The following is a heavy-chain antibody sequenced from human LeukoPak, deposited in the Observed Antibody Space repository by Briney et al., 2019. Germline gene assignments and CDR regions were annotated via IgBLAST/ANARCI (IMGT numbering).Heavy chain of an antibody. CDR3: AKNWGATIYYAFDI. CDR1: GFTFSSYA. J-gene: IGHJ3*02. Sequence: PGGSLRLSCAASGFTFSSYAISWVRQVPGKGLEWVSAISGSGGYTYYADSVKGRFTISRDNSKNTLYLQMNSLRAEDTAVYYCAKNWGATIYYAFDIWGQGTMVTVSS. V-gene: IGHV3-23*01. CDR2: ISGSGGYT. D-gene: IGHD5-12*01.